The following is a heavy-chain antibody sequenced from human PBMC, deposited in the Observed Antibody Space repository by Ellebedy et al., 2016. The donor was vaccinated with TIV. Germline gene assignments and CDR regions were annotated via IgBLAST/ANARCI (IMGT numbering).Heavy chain of an antibody. CDR2: INWNGGST. J-gene: IGHJ3*02. Sequence: GESLKISCAASGFTFDDYGMSWVRQAPGKGLEWVSGINWNGGSTGYPDSVKGRFTISRDNGKNSLYLQMNSLRAEDTALYYCARQVGELHDAFDIWGQGTMVTVSS. CDR1: GFTFDDYG. V-gene: IGHV3-20*04. CDR3: ARQVGELHDAFDI. D-gene: IGHD1-26*01.